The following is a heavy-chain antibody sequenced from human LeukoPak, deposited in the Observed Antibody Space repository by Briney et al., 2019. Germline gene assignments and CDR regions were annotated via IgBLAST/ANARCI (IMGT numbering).Heavy chain of an antibody. J-gene: IGHJ4*02. CDR2: INHSGST. D-gene: IGHD6-13*01. CDR1: GGSFSGGY. V-gene: IGHV4-34*01. CDR3: ASLPSIAAAVQDPYYFDY. Sequence: PSETLSLTCGVYGGSFSGGYWSWIRQPPGKGLEWIGEINHSGSTNYNPSLKSRVTISVDTSKNQFSLKLSSVTAADTAVYYCASLPSIAAAVQDPYYFDYWGQGTLVTVSS.